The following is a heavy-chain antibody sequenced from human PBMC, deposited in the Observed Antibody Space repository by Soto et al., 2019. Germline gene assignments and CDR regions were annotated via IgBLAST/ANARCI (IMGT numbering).Heavy chain of an antibody. J-gene: IGHJ4*02. CDR1: GFTFSSYA. CDR2: ISGSGGSA. Sequence: GGSLRLSCAASGFTFSSYAMSWVRQAPGKGLEWVSAISGSGGSAYYADSVKGRFTISRDNSKNTLYLQMNSLSAEDTAVYYCAKSNVLRYFDWLSHFDYWGQGTLVTVSS. V-gene: IGHV3-23*01. CDR3: AKSNVLRYFDWLSHFDY. D-gene: IGHD3-9*01.